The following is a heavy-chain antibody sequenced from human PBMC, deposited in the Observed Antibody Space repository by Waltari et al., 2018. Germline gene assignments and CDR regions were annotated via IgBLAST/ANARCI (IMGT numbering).Heavy chain of an antibody. CDR3: AKAYYYDSSGYYDAFDI. D-gene: IGHD3-22*01. Sequence: EVQLVESGGGLVQPGGSLRLSCAASGFTFSSYAMSWVRQAPGKGLEWVSAISGSGGSTYYADSVKGRFTISRDNSKNTLYLQMNSLRAEDTAVYYCAKAYYYDSSGYYDAFDIWGQGTMVTVSS. V-gene: IGHV3-23*04. J-gene: IGHJ3*02. CDR2: ISGSGGST. CDR1: GFTFSSYA.